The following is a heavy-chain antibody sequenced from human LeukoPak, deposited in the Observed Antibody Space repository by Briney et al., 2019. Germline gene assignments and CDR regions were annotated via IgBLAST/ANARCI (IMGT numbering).Heavy chain of an antibody. CDR2: INHSGST. V-gene: IGHV4-34*01. Sequence: SETLSLTCAVYGGSFSGYYWNWIRQPPGKGLEWIGEINHSGSTNYNPSLKSRVTISVDTSKNQFSLKLSSVTAADTAVYYCARLPPGYSSALFSWGQGTLVTVSS. CDR3: ARLPPGYSSALFS. CDR1: GGSFSGYY. J-gene: IGHJ4*02. D-gene: IGHD6-25*01.